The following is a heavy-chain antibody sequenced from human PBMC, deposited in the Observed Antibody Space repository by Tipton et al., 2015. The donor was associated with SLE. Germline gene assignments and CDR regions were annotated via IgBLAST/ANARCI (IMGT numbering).Heavy chain of an antibody. D-gene: IGHD2/OR15-2a*01. CDR2: ISSNAEST. Sequence: LSLTCAASGFTFSTYAMHWVRQAPGKGLEYVSGISSNAESTYYADSVKGRFTISRDKSKNTLYLQMGSLRAEDTAVYYCARGGATFLDYFASWSQGTLVTVSS. CDR3: ARGGATFLDYFAS. J-gene: IGHJ4*02. V-gene: IGHV3-64*02. CDR1: GFTFSTYA.